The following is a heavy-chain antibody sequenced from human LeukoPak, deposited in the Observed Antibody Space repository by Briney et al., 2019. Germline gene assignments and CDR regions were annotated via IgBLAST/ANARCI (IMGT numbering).Heavy chain of an antibody. V-gene: IGHV3-21*01. D-gene: IGHD3-10*01. J-gene: IGHJ3*02. CDR1: GFTFSSFG. Sequence: GGSLRLSCAASGFTFSSFGMTWVRRAPGKGLEWVSSISSSSSYIYYADSVKGRFTISRDNAKNSVYLQMNSLRAEDTAVYYCARAMYGSGSYYDAFDIWGQGTMVTVSS. CDR2: ISSSSSYI. CDR3: ARAMYGSGSYYDAFDI.